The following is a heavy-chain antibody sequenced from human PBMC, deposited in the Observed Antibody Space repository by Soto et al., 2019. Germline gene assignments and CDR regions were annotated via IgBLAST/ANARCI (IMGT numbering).Heavy chain of an antibody. D-gene: IGHD2-2*01. CDR1: RGAFGCYT. CDR2: IIPILGIA. J-gene: IGHJ4*02. Sequence: GAPVEASWKAPRGAFGCYTLSWPGQAPGQGLEWMGRIIPILGIANYAQKFQGRVTITADKSTSTAYMELSSLRSEDTAVYYCARGIVVVPAAPFDYWGQGTLVTV. CDR3: ARGIVVVPAAPFDY. V-gene: IGHV1-69*02.